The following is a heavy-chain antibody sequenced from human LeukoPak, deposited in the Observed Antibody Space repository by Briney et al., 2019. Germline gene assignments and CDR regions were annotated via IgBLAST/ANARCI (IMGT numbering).Heavy chain of an antibody. J-gene: IGHJ4*02. Sequence: GASVKVSCKASGYTFTVYYMHWGRQAPGQGLEWMGWINPNSGGTNYAQKFQGRVTMTRDTSISTAYMELSRLRSDDTAVYYCARGDYGVHLSHFDYWGQGTLVTVSS. CDR1: GYTFTVYY. CDR2: INPNSGGT. D-gene: IGHD4-17*01. CDR3: ARGDYGVHLSHFDY. V-gene: IGHV1-2*02.